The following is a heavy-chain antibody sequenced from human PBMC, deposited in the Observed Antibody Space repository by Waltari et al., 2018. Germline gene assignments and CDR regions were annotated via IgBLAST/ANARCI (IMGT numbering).Heavy chain of an antibody. CDR1: GFPFSMFT. CDR3: ASHVDRAP. Sequence: EVQLLESGGGLVQPGGSLRLPCVASGFPFSMFTLGWVRQAPGKGPGWVSGIYPSESTTFYADSVKGRFTISRDKSKNTVYLQLNNLRAEDTAIYYCASHVDRAPWGQGTLVTVSS. J-gene: IGHJ4*02. D-gene: IGHD5-18*01. V-gene: IGHV3-23*05. CDR2: IYPSESTT.